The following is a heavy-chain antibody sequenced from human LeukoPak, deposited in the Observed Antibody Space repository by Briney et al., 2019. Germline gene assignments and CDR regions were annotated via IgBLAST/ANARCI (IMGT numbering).Heavy chain of an antibody. CDR2: INADDGNT. J-gene: IGHJ5*02. D-gene: IGHD2-2*01. V-gene: IGHV1-3*01. CDR3: ARGIVVQPSANWSDP. CDR1: GYTFTTYA. Sequence: GASVKVSCKTSGYTFTTYAIHWVRQAPGQRLEWMGLINADDGNTRYSQRFQGRVTITRDTSANTAYMEPSSLRFEDTAVYYCARGIVVQPSANWSDPWGQGTPVTVSS.